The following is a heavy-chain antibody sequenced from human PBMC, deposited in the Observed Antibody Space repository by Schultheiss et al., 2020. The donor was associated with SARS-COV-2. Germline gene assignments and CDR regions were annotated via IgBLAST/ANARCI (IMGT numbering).Heavy chain of an antibody. D-gene: IGHD3-22*01. Sequence: SQTLSLTCAVYGGSFSGYYWSWIRQPAGKGLEWIGRIYTSGSTNYNPSLKSRVTMSVDTSKNQFSLKLSSVTAADTAVYYCARGFDSSGYYPYYYYGMDVWGQGTTVTVSS. J-gene: IGHJ6*02. V-gene: IGHV4-59*10. CDR1: GGSFSGYY. CDR2: IYTSGST. CDR3: ARGFDSSGYYPYYYYGMDV.